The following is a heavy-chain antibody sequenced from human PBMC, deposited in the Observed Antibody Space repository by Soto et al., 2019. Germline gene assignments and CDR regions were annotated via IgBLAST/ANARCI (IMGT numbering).Heavy chain of an antibody. CDR3: ARTYYYDSSGYYDH. J-gene: IGHJ4*02. CDR1: GFSLSTSGMR. Sequence: ESGPTLVNPTQTLTLTCTFSGFSLSTSGMRVSWIRQPPGKALEWLARIDWDDDKFYSTSLKTRLTISKDTSKNQVVLTMTNMDPVDTATYYCARTYYYDSSGYYDHWGQGTLVTVSS. V-gene: IGHV2-70*04. CDR2: IDWDDDK. D-gene: IGHD3-22*01.